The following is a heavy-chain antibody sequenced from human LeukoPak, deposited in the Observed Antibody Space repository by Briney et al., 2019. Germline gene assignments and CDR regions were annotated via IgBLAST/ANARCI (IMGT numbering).Heavy chain of an antibody. CDR3: AKDRGRIAVAGTSDY. V-gene: IGHV3-30*18. J-gene: IGHJ4*02. CDR1: GFTFSSYG. Sequence: GGSLRLSCAASGFTFSSYGMHWVRQAPGKGLEWVAVISYDGSNKYYADSVKGRFTISRDNSKNTLYLQMNSLRAEDTAVYYCAKDRGRIAVAGTSDYWGQGTLVTVSS. CDR2: ISYDGSNK. D-gene: IGHD6-19*01.